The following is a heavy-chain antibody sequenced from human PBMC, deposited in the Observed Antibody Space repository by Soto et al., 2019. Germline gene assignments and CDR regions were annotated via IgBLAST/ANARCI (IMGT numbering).Heavy chain of an antibody. Sequence: SDTLSLTCAVYGGSFSGYYWRRIRQPPGKGLEWIGEVNHSGSTNYNPSLKSRVTISVDRSKNQFSLKLSSVTAADTAVYYCARHFSVEYFDYWGQGALVTVSS. D-gene: IGHD6-6*01. J-gene: IGHJ4*02. V-gene: IGHV4-34*01. CDR1: GGSFSGYY. CDR3: ARHFSVEYFDY. CDR2: VNHSGST.